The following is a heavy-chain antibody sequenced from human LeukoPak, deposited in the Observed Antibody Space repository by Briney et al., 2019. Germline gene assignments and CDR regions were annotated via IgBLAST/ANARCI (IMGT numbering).Heavy chain of an antibody. V-gene: IGHV3-74*01. D-gene: IGHD6-6*01. CDR3: ARGPNSNWSGLDF. Sequence: GGSLRLSCTASGFSFSGHWMHWVRQLPGKGLVWVSRISPTGSTTSYADSVKGRFTVSRDNAKNTLYLQVNNLRAEDTAVYYCARGPNSNWSGLDFWGQGTLLTVSS. J-gene: IGHJ4*02. CDR2: ISPTGSTT. CDR1: GFSFSGHW.